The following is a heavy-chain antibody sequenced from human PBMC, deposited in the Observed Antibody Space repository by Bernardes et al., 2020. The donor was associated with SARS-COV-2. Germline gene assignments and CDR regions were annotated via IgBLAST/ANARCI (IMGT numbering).Heavy chain of an antibody. CDR2: ISGSSSYR. CDR3: ARDRGRAPLMYWHFDL. J-gene: IGHJ2*01. Sequence: GGSLRLSCAASGFNFDNYAMNWVRQVPGKGLEWVSSISGSSSYRYYADSVRGRFTISRDNAKNSLFLQMNSLRVDDTAVYYCARDRGRAPLMYWHFDLWGRGTLVTVSS. V-gene: IGHV3-21*06. D-gene: IGHD3-10*01. CDR1: GFNFDNYA.